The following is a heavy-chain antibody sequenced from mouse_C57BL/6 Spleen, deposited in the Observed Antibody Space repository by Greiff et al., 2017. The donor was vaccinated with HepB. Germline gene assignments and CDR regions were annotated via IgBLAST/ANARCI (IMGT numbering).Heavy chain of an antibody. CDR1: GYTFTSYW. J-gene: IGHJ3*01. CDR2: IYPGSGGT. CDR3: AREAGGNYVFAY. Sequence: VQLQQPGAELVKPGASVKMSCKASGYTFTSYWITWVKQRPGQGLEWIGDIYPGSGGTNYNEKFKSKATLTVDTSSTTAYMQLSSLTSGDSAVYYCAREAGGNYVFAYWGQGTLVTVSA. D-gene: IGHD2-1*01. V-gene: IGHV1-55*01.